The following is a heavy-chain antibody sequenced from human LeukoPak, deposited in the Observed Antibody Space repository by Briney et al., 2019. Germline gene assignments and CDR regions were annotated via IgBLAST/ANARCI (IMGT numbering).Heavy chain of an antibody. CDR1: GFTFNSYA. CDR3: AREDQQLPDY. CDR2: ISKDGSDK. Sequence: PGGSLRLSCTASGFTFNSYAMHCVRQSPGKGLEWVAVISKDGSDKYCVDSVKGRFTISRDNSKNTVYLQMSSLRPDDTAVYYCAREDQQLPDYWGQGTLVTVSS. D-gene: IGHD2-2*01. J-gene: IGHJ4*02. V-gene: IGHV3-30-3*01.